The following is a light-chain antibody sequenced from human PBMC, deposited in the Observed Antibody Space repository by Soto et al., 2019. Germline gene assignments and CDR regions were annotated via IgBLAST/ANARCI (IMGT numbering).Light chain of an antibody. V-gene: IGLV2-14*03. Sequence: QSVLTQPASVSGSPGQSITMSCTGTSRDIGGYNYVSWYQQHPGKAPKLMIYDVSNRPSGVSNRFSGSKSGNTASLTISGLQAEDEADYSCSSYTSNSTWVFGGGTKLTV. CDR2: DVS. J-gene: IGLJ3*02. CDR1: SRDIGGYNY. CDR3: SSYTSNSTWV.